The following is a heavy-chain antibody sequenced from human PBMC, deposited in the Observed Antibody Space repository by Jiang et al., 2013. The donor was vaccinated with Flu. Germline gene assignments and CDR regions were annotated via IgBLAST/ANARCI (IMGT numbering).Heavy chain of an antibody. CDR2: INHSGST. V-gene: IGHV4-34*01. Sequence: LLKPSETLSLTCAVYGGSFSGYYWSWIRQPPGKGLEWIGEINHSGSTNYNPSLKSRVTISVDTSKNQFSLKLSSVTAADTAVYYCARKPTYYGSGSYRYWGQGTLVTVSS. J-gene: IGHJ4*02. CDR1: GGSFSGYY. CDR3: ARKPTYYGSGSYRY. D-gene: IGHD3-10*01.